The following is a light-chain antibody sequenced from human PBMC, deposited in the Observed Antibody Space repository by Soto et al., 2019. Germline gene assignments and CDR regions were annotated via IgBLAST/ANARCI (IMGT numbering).Light chain of an antibody. V-gene: IGKV1-5*03. Sequence: DIQMTQSHSTLSASVGDRVTITCRASQSITTWLAWYQQKPGKAPKLLIYKATNLQSGVPSRFSGSGSGTEFSLTISSLQPEDFAIYYCQQYNDYQYTFGQGTKLEIK. CDR2: KAT. J-gene: IGKJ2*01. CDR3: QQYNDYQYT. CDR1: QSITTW.